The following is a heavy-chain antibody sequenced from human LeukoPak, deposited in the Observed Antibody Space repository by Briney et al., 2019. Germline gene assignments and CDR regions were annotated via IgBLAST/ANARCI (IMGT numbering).Heavy chain of an antibody. CDR2: IYHSGST. J-gene: IGHJ6*02. CDR1: GGSISSGGYS. Sequence: SETLSLTCAVSGGSISSGGYSWSWIRQPPGKGLEWIGYIYHSGSTYYNPSLKSRVTISVDRSKNQFSLKLSSVTAADTAVYYCARGPSSGYGMDVWGQGTTVTVSS. V-gene: IGHV4-30-2*01. D-gene: IGHD6-6*01. CDR3: ARGPSSGYGMDV.